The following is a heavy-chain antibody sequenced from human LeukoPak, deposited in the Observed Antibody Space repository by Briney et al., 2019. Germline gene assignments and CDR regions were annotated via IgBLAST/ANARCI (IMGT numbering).Heavy chain of an antibody. Sequence: GGSLRLSCAASGFTFSSYSMNWVRQAPGKGLEWVSSISSSSSYIYYADSVKGRFTTSRDNAKNSLYLQMNSLRAEDTAVYYCARSLRSLYYFDYWGQGTLVTVSS. CDR3: ARSLRSLYYFDY. CDR2: ISSSSSYI. J-gene: IGHJ4*02. V-gene: IGHV3-21*01. CDR1: GFTFSSYS. D-gene: IGHD3-3*01.